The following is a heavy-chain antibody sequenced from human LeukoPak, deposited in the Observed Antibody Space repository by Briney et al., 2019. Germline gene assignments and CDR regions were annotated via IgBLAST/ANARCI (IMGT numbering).Heavy chain of an antibody. CDR2: IYYSGST. CDR1: GGSISSYY. V-gene: IGHV4-59*01. CDR3: ARAPSGWYRTNYFVY. J-gene: IGHJ4*02. Sequence: SETLSLTCIVSGGSISSYYWSWIRQPPGKGQEWIGYIYYSGSTNYNPSLKSRVTISVDTSKNQFSLKLSSVTAADTAVYYCARAPSGWYRTNYFVYWGQGTLVTVSS. D-gene: IGHD6-19*01.